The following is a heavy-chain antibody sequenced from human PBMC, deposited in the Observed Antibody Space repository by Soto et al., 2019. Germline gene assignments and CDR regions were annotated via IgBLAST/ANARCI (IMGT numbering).Heavy chain of an antibody. CDR3: AKGHARGWYYFDF. J-gene: IGHJ4*02. D-gene: IGHD6-19*01. Sequence: QVQLVESGGGVVQSGVSLRLSCAASGFTLSSYGMHWVRQAPGKGLEWVAVISYDGNNKYYVDSVKRRFTISRDSSKNTLYLQMNSLRPEDTAVYYCAKGHARGWYYFDFWGRGTLGTVSS. CDR2: ISYDGNNK. V-gene: IGHV3-30*18. CDR1: GFTLSSYG.